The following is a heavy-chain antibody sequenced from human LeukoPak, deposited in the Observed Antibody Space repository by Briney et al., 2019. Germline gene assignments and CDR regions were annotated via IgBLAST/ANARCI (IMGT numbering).Heavy chain of an antibody. CDR2: IYYSGST. J-gene: IGHJ4*02. V-gene: IGHV4-59*12. CDR3: ARESGSYYIYFDY. D-gene: IGHD1-26*01. CDR1: GGSISSYY. Sequence: SETLSLTCTVSGGSISSYYWSWIRQPPGEGLEWIGYIYYSGSTNHNPSLKSRVTISVDTSKNQFSLKLSSVTAADTAVYYCARESGSYYIYFDYWGQGTLVTVSS.